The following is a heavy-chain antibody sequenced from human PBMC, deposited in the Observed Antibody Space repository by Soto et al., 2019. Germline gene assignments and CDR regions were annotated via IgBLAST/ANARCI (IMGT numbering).Heavy chain of an antibody. CDR2: MSGSGGST. Sequence: EVQLLESGGGLVQPGGSLRLSCAASGFTFSSYTMSWVRQAPGKGLEWVSAMSGSGGSTYYADSVKGRVTTSRDNSTNTLYLQMNSLRAADTAVYYCAKTLSSGWYRGGFDYWGQGTLVTVSS. V-gene: IGHV3-23*01. J-gene: IGHJ4*02. D-gene: IGHD6-19*01. CDR1: GFTFSSYT. CDR3: AKTLSSGWYRGGFDY.